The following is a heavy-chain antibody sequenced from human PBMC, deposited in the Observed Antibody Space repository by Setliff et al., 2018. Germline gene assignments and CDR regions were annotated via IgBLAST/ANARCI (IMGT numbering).Heavy chain of an antibody. CDR1: GYTFTDFG. J-gene: IGHJ4*02. CDR2: INNYNFNT. CDR3: ARINFYVSSGYYYAPEL. Sequence: ASVKVSCKASGYTFTDFGITWVRQVPGQGLEWMGWINNYNFNTQYAQKFQGRVTVTTDTSATTAYMELGSLRSDDTAVYYCARINFYVSSGYYYAPELWGQGTLVTVSS. D-gene: IGHD3-22*01. V-gene: IGHV1-18*04.